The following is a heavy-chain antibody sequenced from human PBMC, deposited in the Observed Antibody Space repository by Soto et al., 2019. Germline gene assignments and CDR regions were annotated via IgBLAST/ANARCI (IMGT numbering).Heavy chain of an antibody. Sequence: QVQLVQSGAEVKKPGSSVKVSCKASGGTFSSYAISWVRQAPGQGLEWRGGIILIFGTANYAQKFQGRVTITADDSTSTAYMELSSLRSEDTAVYYCARVGALTNIVVVPAAGYFDYWGQGTLVTVSS. J-gene: IGHJ4*02. D-gene: IGHD2-2*01. CDR1: GGTFSSYA. CDR3: ARVGALTNIVVVPAAGYFDY. V-gene: IGHV1-69*01. CDR2: IILIFGTA.